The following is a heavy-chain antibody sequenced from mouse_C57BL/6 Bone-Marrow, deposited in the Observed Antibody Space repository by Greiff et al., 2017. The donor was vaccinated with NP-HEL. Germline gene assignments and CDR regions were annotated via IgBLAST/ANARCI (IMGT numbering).Heavy chain of an antibody. CDR2: INPSSGYT. D-gene: IGHD3-2*02. J-gene: IGHJ3*01. CDR3: ARQLRLLRFAY. V-gene: IGHV1-7*01. Sequence: QVQLQQSGAELAKPGASVKLSCKASGYTFTSYWMHWVKQRPGQGLEWIGYINPSSGYTKYNQKFKDKATLTADTSSSTAYMQLSSLTYEDSAVYYCARQLRLLRFAYWGQGTRVTVSA. CDR1: GYTFTSYW.